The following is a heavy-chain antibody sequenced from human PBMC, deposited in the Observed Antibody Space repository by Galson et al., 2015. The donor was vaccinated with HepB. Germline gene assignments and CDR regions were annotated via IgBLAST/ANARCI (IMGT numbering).Heavy chain of an antibody. Sequence: PLRLSCAASGFIFNTSAMHWVRQAPGKGLEWVAVISYHARNIFYTDSVKGRFTISRDNSKNMVFLQMISLRPEDTALYYCARCGGDCHLNTSAFDYWGRGTLVTVSS. CDR2: ISYHARNI. CDR1: GFIFNTSA. V-gene: IGHV3-30*04. J-gene: IGHJ4*02. D-gene: IGHD2-21*02. CDR3: ARCGGDCHLNTSAFDY.